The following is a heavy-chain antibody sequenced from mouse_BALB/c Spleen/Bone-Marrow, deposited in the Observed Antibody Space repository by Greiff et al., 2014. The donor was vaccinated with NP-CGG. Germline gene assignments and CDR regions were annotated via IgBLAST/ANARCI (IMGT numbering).Heavy chain of an antibody. J-gene: IGHJ4*01. V-gene: IGHV5-17*02. CDR3: ARYGNYFYAMDY. CDR2: ICSGSSTI. CDR1: GFTFSSFG. D-gene: IGHD2-1*01. Sequence: EVQGVQSGGGLVQPGGSRKLSCAASGFTFSSFGMHWVRQAPEKGLEWVAYICSGSSTIYYADTVKGRFTISRDNPKNTLFLQMTSLRSEDTAMYYCARYGNYFYAMDYWGQGTSVTVSS.